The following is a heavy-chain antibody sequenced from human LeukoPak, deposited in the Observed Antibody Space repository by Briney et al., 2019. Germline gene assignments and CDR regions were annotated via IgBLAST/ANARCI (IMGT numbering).Heavy chain of an antibody. V-gene: IGHV3-23*01. Sequence: GGSLRLSCAASGFTFSSYAMSWVRQAPGKGLEWVSAISGSGGSTYYADSVKGRFTISRDNAKNSLYLQMNSLRAEDTAVYYCARDKSYYDSSGFYQDPYWGQGTLVTVSS. CDR3: ARDKSYYDSSGFYQDPY. CDR1: GFTFSSYA. CDR2: ISGSGGST. D-gene: IGHD3-22*01. J-gene: IGHJ4*02.